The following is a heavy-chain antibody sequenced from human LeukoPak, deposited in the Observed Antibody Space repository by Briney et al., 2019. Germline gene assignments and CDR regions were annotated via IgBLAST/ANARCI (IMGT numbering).Heavy chain of an antibody. J-gene: IGHJ4*02. V-gene: IGHV1-2*02. D-gene: IGHD3-3*01. CDR1: GYTFTGYY. CDR3: ARSEWLLPLCFDY. CDR2: INPNSGGT. Sequence: ASVKVSCKASGYTFTGYYMHWVRQAPGQGLEWMGWINPNSGGTNYAQKFQGRVTMTRDTSISTAYMELSRLTSDDTAVYYCARSEWLLPLCFDYWGQGTLVTVSS.